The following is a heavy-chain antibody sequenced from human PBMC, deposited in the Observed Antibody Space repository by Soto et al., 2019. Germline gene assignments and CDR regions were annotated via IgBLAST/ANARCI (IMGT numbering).Heavy chain of an antibody. D-gene: IGHD3-10*01. V-gene: IGHV4-30-4*01. CDR2: IYYSGST. J-gene: IGHJ6*02. CDR1: GGSISSGDYY. Sequence: PSETLSLTCTVSGGSISSGDYYWSWIRQPPGKGLEWIGYIYYSGSTYYNPSLKSRVTISVDTSKNQFSLKLSSVTAADTAVYYCASISVRNYYYGMDVWGQGTTVTRLL. CDR3: ASISVRNYYYGMDV.